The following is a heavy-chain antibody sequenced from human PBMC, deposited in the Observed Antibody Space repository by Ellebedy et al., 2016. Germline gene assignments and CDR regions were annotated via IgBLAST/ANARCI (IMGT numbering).Heavy chain of an antibody. Sequence: GGSLRLSCAASGFTFSNAWMNWVRRAPGKGLEWVGRIKSKTDGGAADYAAPVKGRFTISRDDSKNTLYLQMNSPKTEDTAVYFCTTVYRYNYDSVWGQGTLVTVSS. CDR2: IKSKTDGGAA. V-gene: IGHV3-15*01. D-gene: IGHD5-18*01. CDR1: GFTFSNAW. J-gene: IGHJ4*02. CDR3: TTVYRYNYDSV.